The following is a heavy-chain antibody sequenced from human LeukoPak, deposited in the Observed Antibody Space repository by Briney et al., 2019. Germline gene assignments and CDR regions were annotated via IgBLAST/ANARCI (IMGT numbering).Heavy chain of an antibody. CDR3: AAYGRRAVSLSYRYFDY. V-gene: IGHV4-38-2*01. D-gene: IGHD3-10*01. CDR2: ISHGVNT. CDR1: GFSISSRYY. J-gene: IGHJ4*02. Sequence: KPSETLSLTCVVSGFSISSRYYWGWIRHPPGEGLELIGRISHGVNTFYNSSFQSRATISADTSNNQFSLKLRSVTAADTAVYYCAAYGRRAVSLSYRYFDYWGPGTLVTVSS.